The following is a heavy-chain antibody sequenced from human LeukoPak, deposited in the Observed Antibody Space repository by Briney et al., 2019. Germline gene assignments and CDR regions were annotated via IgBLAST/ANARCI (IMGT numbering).Heavy chain of an antibody. CDR1: GGTFSSYA. CDR3: ASSYYDSSGYYYSVDY. J-gene: IGHJ4*02. Sequence: ASVKASCKASGGTFSSYAISWVRQAPGQGLEWMGRIIPILGIANYAQKFQGRVTITADKSTSTAYMELSSLRSEDTAVYYCASSYYDSSGYYYSVDYWGQGTLVTVSS. CDR2: IIPILGIA. V-gene: IGHV1-69*04. D-gene: IGHD3-22*01.